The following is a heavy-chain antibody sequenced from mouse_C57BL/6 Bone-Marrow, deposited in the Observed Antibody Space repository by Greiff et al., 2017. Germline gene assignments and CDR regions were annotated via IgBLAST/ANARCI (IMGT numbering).Heavy chain of an antibody. CDR3: ARPTTVVATCNWYCDV. CDR1: GYTFTSYD. D-gene: IGHD1-1*01. CDR2: IYPRGGST. J-gene: IGHJ1*03. V-gene: IGHV1-85*01. Sequence: VQRVESGPELVKPGASVKLSCKASGYTFTSYDINWVKQRPGQGLEWIGWIYPRGGSTKYNEKFKGKATLTVDTSSSTAYMELHSLTSEDSAVYYCARPTTVVATCNWYCDVWGTGTTVTVSS.